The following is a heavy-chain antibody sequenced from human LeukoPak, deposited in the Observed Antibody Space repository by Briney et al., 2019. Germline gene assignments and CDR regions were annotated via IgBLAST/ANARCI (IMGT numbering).Heavy chain of an antibody. D-gene: IGHD3-3*01. CDR3: ARQRFLEWFPDPAPDAFDI. CDR2: IYPGDSDT. J-gene: IGHJ3*02. Sequence: GESLKISCKGSGYSFTSYWIGWVRQMPGKGLEWMGIIYPGDSDTRYSPSFQGQVTISADKSISTAYLQWSSLKASDTAMYYCARQRFLEWFPDPAPDAFDIWGQGTMVTVSS. V-gene: IGHV5-51*01. CDR1: GYSFTSYW.